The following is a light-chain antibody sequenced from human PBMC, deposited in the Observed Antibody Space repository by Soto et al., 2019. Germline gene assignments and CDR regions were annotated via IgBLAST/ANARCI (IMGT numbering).Light chain of an antibody. Sequence: DIVMTQSPDSLAVSLGERATINCKSSQSVLSSSNYKNYLSWYQQKPGQPPKLLIYWASTRESGVPDRFVGSGSETDFPLTISSLQAEDVAIYFCQQCFNSPITFGQGTRLEIK. CDR2: WAS. CDR3: QQCFNSPIT. CDR1: QSVLSSSNYKNY. J-gene: IGKJ5*01. V-gene: IGKV4-1*01.